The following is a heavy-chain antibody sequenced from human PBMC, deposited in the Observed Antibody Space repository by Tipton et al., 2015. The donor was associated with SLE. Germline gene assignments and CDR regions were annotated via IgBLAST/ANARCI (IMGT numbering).Heavy chain of an antibody. CDR3: ALYGSSSGGFDY. J-gene: IGHJ4*02. CDR1: GGSINNYY. V-gene: IGHV4-59*01. D-gene: IGHD6-6*01. CDR2: IYYSGST. Sequence: TLSLTCTVSGGSINNYYWSWIRQPPGKGLEWIGYIYYSGSTNYNPSLKSRVSISVDTSKDQFSLKLSSVTAADTAVYYCALYGSSSGGFDYWGQGTLVTASS.